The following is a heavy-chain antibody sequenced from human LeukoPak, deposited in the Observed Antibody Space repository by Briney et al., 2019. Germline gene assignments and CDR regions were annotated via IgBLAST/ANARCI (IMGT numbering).Heavy chain of an antibody. CDR2: IKQDGSEK. Sequence: GGSLRLSCAASRFTFSNYWMSWVRQAPGKGLEWVANIKQDGSEKYYVDSVRGRFTISRDNAKNSLYLQMNSLRAEDTAVYYCARLDDRLALSGLDYWGQGTLVTVSS. CDR3: ARLDDRLALSGLDY. J-gene: IGHJ4*02. V-gene: IGHV3-7*03. CDR1: RFTFSNYW. D-gene: IGHD6-19*01.